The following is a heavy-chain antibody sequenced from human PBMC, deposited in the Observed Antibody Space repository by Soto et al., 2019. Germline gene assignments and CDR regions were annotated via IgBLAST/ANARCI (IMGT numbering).Heavy chain of an antibody. D-gene: IGHD2-15*01. CDR3: ARHGKSCSGGSCRARNYYYDYMDV. V-gene: IGHV1-46*01. CDR1: GYTFTIYY. Sequence: GASVKVSCKASGYTFTIYYMHGVRQAPGQGLEWMGIINPSGGSTSYAQKFQGRVTISVDTSKNQFSLKLSSVTAADTAVYYCARHGKSCSGGSCRARNYYYDYMDVWAKGTTVTVSS. J-gene: IGHJ6*03. CDR2: INPSGGST.